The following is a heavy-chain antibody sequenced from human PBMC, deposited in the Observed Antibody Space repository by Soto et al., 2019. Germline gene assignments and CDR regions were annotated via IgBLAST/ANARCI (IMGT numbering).Heavy chain of an antibody. D-gene: IGHD3-9*01. Sequence: SETLSLTCTVSGRSMRGYYWSWIRQPAGERLEWIGRIYTSGTTDFNPSLKGRVTMSVDTSKNQFSLKLTSVTAADTALYYCAREDYYDTGYYVVWGQGTQVTVS. J-gene: IGHJ4*02. V-gene: IGHV4-4*07. CDR3: AREDYYDTGYYVV. CDR1: GRSMRGYY. CDR2: IYTSGTT.